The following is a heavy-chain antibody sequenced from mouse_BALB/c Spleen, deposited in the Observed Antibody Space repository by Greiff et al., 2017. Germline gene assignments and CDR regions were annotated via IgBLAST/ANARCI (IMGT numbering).Heavy chain of an antibody. D-gene: IGHD2-3*01. CDR2: ISSGSSTI. Sequence: EVKLVESGGGLVQPGGSRKLSCAASGFTFSSFGTHWVRQAPEKGLEWVAYISSGSSTIYYADTVKGRFTISRDNPKNTLFLQMTSLRSEDTAMYYCARSYDGYYEVFYAMDYWGQGTSVTVSS. CDR3: ARSYDGYYEVFYAMDY. J-gene: IGHJ4*01. CDR1: GFTFSSFG. V-gene: IGHV5-17*02.